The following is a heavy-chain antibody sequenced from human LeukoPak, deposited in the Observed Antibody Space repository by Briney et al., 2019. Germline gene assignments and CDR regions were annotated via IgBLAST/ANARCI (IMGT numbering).Heavy chain of an antibody. CDR1: GYTFTVYY. V-gene: IGHV1-69-2*01. CDR3: ATVYGATGY. Sequence: ASVKISCKVAGYTFTVYYIHWVQLAHGKGHGRKGLVDTEDGETIYAEKLQGTVTITANTSTDTAYMELSSLRSEDTAVYYCATVYGATGYWGQGALVTASS. J-gene: IGHJ4*02. CDR2: VDTEDGET. D-gene: IGHD1-26*01.